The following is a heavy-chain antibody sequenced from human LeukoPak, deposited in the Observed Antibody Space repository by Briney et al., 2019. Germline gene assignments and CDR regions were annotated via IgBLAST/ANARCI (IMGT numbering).Heavy chain of an antibody. Sequence: PGGSLRLSCAASGFTFSSYAMHWVRQAPGKGLEWVAVISYDGSNKYYADSVKGRFTISRDNSKNTLYLQMNSLRAEDTAVYYCARDLSYSGYDFAFDIWGQGTMVTVSS. CDR1: GFTFSSYA. CDR3: ARDLSYSGYDFAFDI. J-gene: IGHJ3*02. D-gene: IGHD5-12*01. CDR2: ISYDGSNK. V-gene: IGHV3-30*04.